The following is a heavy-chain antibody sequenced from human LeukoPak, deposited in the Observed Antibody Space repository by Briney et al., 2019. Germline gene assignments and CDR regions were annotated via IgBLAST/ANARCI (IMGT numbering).Heavy chain of an antibody. J-gene: IGHJ5*02. V-gene: IGHV3-48*03. CDR3: ARDRSGWYKWFDP. Sequence: GGSLRLSCAASGFTFSSYEMNWVRQAPGKGLEWVSYFSGSGSSIHYADSVKGRFTVSRDNAKNSLYLQMNSLRAEDTAVYFCARDRSGWYKWFDPWGQGTLVTVSS. CDR2: FSGSGSSI. CDR1: GFTFSSYE. D-gene: IGHD6-19*01.